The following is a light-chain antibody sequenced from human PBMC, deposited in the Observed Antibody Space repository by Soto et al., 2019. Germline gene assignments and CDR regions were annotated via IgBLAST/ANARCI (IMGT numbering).Light chain of an antibody. CDR3: QQSYSTLWT. J-gene: IGKJ1*01. V-gene: IGKV1-39*01. Sequence: DIQMTQSPSSLSASVGDRVTITCRASQSISSYLNWYQQKPGKAPKLLIYAASSLQSVVPSRFSGSGSGTYVTLTISSLQPEDFATYYCQQSYSTLWTFGQGTKVEIK. CDR2: AAS. CDR1: QSISSY.